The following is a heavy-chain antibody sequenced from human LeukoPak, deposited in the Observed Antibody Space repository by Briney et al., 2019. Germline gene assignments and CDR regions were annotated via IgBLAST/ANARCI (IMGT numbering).Heavy chain of an antibody. CDR3: ARCGDGLPCDFDY. CDR2: INNFARTI. J-gene: IGHJ4*02. V-gene: IGHV3-48*04. CDR1: GFTFSSYS. Sequence: PGGSLRLSCAASGFTFSSYSMNWIRQAPGKGLQWISSINNFARTIYYTDSVKGRFTISRDNAKNSLYLQMNSLRAEDTAVYYCARCGDGLPCDFDYWGQGTLVTVSS. D-gene: IGHD3-10*01.